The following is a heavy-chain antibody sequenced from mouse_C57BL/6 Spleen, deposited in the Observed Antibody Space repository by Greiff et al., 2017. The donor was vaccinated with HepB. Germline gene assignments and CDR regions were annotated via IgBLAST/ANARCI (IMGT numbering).Heavy chain of an antibody. CDR3: AREGNWDYFDY. Sequence: EVQLQQSGPELVKPGASVKMSCKASGYTFTDYNMHWVKQSHGKSLEWIGYINPNNGGTSYNQKFKGKATLTVNKSSSTAYMEIRSLTSEDSAVYYCAREGNWDYFDYWGQGTTLTVSS. D-gene: IGHD4-1*01. J-gene: IGHJ2*01. CDR2: INPNNGGT. V-gene: IGHV1-22*01. CDR1: GYTFTDYN.